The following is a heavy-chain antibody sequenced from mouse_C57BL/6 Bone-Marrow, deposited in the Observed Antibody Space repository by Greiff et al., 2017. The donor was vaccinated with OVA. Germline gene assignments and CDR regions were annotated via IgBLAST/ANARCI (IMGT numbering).Heavy chain of an antibody. CDR3: ARKGGHYYGPWFAY. Sequence: VMLVESGPGLVQPSQSLSITCTVSGFSSTSYGVHWVRQSPGKGLEWLGVIWSGGSTDYNAAFISRLSISKDNSKSQVFFKMNSLQADDTAIYYCARKGGHYYGPWFAYWGQGTLVTVSA. J-gene: IGHJ3*01. V-gene: IGHV2-2*01. CDR1: GFSSTSYG. CDR2: IWSGGST. D-gene: IGHD1-1*01.